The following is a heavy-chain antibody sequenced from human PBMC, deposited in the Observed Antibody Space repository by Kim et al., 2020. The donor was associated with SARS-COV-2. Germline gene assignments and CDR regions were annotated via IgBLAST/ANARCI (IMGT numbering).Heavy chain of an antibody. D-gene: IGHD2-2*01. Sequence: GGSLRLSCAASGFTFSSYSMNWVRQAPGKGLEWVSSISSSSSYIYYADSVKGRFTISRDNAKNSLYLQMNSLRAEDTAVYYCARDSGGKSSWFDPWGQGTLVTVSS. CDR1: GFTFSSYS. CDR3: ARDSGGKSSWFDP. J-gene: IGHJ5*02. CDR2: ISSSSSYI. V-gene: IGHV3-21*04.